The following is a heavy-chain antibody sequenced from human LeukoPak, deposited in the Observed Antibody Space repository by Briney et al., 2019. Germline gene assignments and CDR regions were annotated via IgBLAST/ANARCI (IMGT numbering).Heavy chain of an antibody. CDR3: ASHEAYQYCFGS. CDR2: IYYSGST. V-gene: IGHV4-59*08. Sequence: SETLSLACTASGCSISMYDWHWIRQPPGKGLEWIGYIYYSGSTNYNPSLKSRVTISVDRSKNQFSLKLSSVTAADTAVYYCASHEAYQYCFGSWGEGTLVTVSS. CDR1: GCSISMYD. J-gene: IGHJ5*01.